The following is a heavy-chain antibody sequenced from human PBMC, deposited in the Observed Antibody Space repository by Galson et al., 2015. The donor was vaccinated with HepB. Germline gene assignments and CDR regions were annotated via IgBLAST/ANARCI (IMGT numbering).Heavy chain of an antibody. CDR2: LDWDDNE. V-gene: IGHV2-70*01. Sequence: PALVKPTQTLTLTCTFSGFSLTSTGMSVSWIRQPPGKALEWLALLDWDDNEYYSTSLRTRLTITKDTSKNHVVLTMTNMDPVDTATYYCARSNVTFGSSGWYSENDFWGQGALVTVSS. CDR3: ARSNVTFGSSGWYSENDF. J-gene: IGHJ4*02. D-gene: IGHD6-19*01. CDR1: GFSLTSTGMS.